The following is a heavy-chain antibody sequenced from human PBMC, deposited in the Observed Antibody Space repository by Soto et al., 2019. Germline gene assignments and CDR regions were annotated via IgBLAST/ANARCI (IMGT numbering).Heavy chain of an antibody. CDR2: IKQDGSEK. CDR3: AREGSGWYVDN. D-gene: IGHD6-19*01. CDR1: GFTFSTYW. V-gene: IGHV3-7*01. Sequence: GGSLRLSCAASGFTFSTYWLSWVRQAPGKGLEWVANIKQDGSEKYYVDSVKGRFTISRDNAENSMYLQMNSLRAEDTAVYYCAREGSGWYVDNWGQGTLVTVSS. J-gene: IGHJ4*02.